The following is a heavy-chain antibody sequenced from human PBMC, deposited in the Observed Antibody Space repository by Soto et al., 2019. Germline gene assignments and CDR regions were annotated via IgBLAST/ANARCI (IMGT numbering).Heavy chain of an antibody. D-gene: IGHD2-8*01. J-gene: IGHJ3*01. Sequence: QEQLAESGGGLVQPGGSLRLSCAASGFSFNVYSMTWIRQAPGSGLEWVASISILGDSTYYADSVKGRFTVSRDNVKNSLYLQMDTVRAEDTAVYYCAIDRVGTRPFPPNTFNLWGQGTTVAVAS. CDR2: ISILGDST. CDR1: GFSFNVYS. CDR3: AIDRVGTRPFPPNTFNL. V-gene: IGHV3-11*01.